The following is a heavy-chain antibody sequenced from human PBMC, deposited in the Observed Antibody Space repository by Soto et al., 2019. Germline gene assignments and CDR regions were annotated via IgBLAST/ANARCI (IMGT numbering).Heavy chain of an antibody. Sequence: PSETLSLTCTVSGGSIRDYYWSWIRQPPGKGLEWVGHIYYIGSTNYNPSLKRRVTVSVDTSTNQFSLKLTSVTAADTAVYYCARHGASGSYYAPLDYWGQGTLVTVSS. CDR2: IYYIGST. CDR3: ARHGASGSYYAPLDY. D-gene: IGHD1-26*01. J-gene: IGHJ4*02. V-gene: IGHV4-59*08. CDR1: GGSIRDYY.